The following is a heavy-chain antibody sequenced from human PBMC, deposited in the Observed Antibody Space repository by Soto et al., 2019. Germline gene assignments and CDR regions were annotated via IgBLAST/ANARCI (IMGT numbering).Heavy chain of an antibody. CDR3: ARDPDTAMAPYYFDY. Sequence: ASVKVSCKASGYTFTSYYMHWLRQAPGQGLEWMGIINPSGGSTSYAQKFQGRVTMTRDTSTSTVYMELSSLRSEDTAVYYCARDPDTAMAPYYFDYWGQGTLVTVSS. CDR1: GYTFTSYY. V-gene: IGHV1-46*01. J-gene: IGHJ4*02. CDR2: INPSGGST. D-gene: IGHD5-18*01.